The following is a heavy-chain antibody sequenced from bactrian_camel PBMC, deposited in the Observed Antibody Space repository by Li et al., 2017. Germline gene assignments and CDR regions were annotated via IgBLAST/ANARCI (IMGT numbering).Heavy chain of an antibody. Sequence: YYMSWVRQAPGKGLEWLSGIYCDGSTYYGDSVKGRFAISRDNAENTLYLQLNSLKTEDTAMYYCATGSAYFSGGYYRSQAFQRWGLGTQVTVS. CDR3: ATGSAYFSGGYYRSQAFQR. V-gene: IGHV3S10*01. CDR1: YY. J-gene: IGHJ4*01. D-gene: IGHD2*01. CDR2: IYCDGST.